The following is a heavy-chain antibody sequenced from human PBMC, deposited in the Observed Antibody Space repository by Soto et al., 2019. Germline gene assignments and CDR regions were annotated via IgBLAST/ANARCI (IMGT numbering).Heavy chain of an antibody. CDR1: GYTFSSHG. Sequence: QVQLVQSGAEVRKPGASVKVSCKASGYTFSSHGIIWVRQAPGQGLEWMGWISGYNGNAKYAQRFQGIVTMTTDTSTSAVYMDLRSLGSDDSAVYYCAREGSYGWYDCWGQGTLVNVSS. CDR2: ISGYNGNA. V-gene: IGHV1-18*01. J-gene: IGHJ5*01. CDR3: AREGSYGWYDC. D-gene: IGHD2-15*01.